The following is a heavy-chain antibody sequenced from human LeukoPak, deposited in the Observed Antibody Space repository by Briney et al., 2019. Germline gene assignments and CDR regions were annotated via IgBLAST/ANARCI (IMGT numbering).Heavy chain of an antibody. CDR2: MTGSGGST. CDR3: AIGYNYASN. CDR1: GFTFSSFV. Sequence: GGSLRLSCAASGFTFSSFVMNWVRQAPGKGLEWVSAMTGSGGSTYYADSVRGRFTISRANFKNTLYLQMNSLRAEDTAVYYCAIGYNYASNWSQGTLVTVSS. J-gene: IGHJ4*02. V-gene: IGHV3-23*01. D-gene: IGHD5-18*01.